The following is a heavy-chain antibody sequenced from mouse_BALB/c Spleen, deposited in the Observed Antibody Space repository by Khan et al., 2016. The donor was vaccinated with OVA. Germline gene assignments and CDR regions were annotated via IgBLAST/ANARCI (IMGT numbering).Heavy chain of an antibody. CDR2: VSTGGHYT. V-gene: IGHV5-6*01. J-gene: IGHJ3*01. D-gene: IGHD1-1*01. Sequence: IQLQQSGGDVVKPGGSLKLSCAASGFTFSTYGMSWVRQTPDKRLEWVATVSTGGHYTYYPDTVKGRFTISRDNAKNTLYLQMSSLKSEDTAIFYCARLAYYYGSEGFAYWGQGTLVTVSA. CDR1: GFTFSTYG. CDR3: ARLAYYYGSEGFAY.